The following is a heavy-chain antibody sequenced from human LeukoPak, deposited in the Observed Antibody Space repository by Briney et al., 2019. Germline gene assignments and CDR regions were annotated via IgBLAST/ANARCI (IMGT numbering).Heavy chain of an antibody. Sequence: GASVKVSCKASGYTFTSYGISWVRQAPGQGLEWMGWISAYNGNTNYAQKLQGRVTMTRDTSTSTVYMELSSLRSEDTAVYYCARDRVGSSWLIDYWGQGTLVTVSS. V-gene: IGHV1-18*01. CDR3: ARDRVGSSWLIDY. CDR2: ISAYNGNT. D-gene: IGHD6-13*01. CDR1: GYTFTSYG. J-gene: IGHJ4*02.